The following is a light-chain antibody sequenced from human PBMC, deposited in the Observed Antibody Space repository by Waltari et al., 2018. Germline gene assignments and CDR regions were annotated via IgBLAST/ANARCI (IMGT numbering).Light chain of an antibody. CDR2: RNN. V-gene: IGLV10-54*04. Sequence: QAGLTQPPSVSKGLGQTATLSCPGNNNNVGNQGAAWLQEHPGHPPKVPPYRNNYLPPGISERFSASRSGNTASLTIIGLQPEDEADYYCSAWDSDLTAYVFGTGTKVTVL. J-gene: IGLJ1*01. CDR1: NNNVGNQG. CDR3: SAWDSDLTAYV.